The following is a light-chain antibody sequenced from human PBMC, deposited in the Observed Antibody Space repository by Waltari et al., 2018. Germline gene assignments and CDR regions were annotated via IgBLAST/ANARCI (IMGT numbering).Light chain of an antibody. CDR1: QSLSSW. V-gene: IGKV1-5*03. CDR2: KAS. J-gene: IGKJ1*01. CDR3: QQYNSAPWT. Sequence: DIQMTQSPSTLSASVGARGTITCRASQSLSSWLAWYQQNPGKAPKLLIYKASSSENGVPSRFSGGGSGTEFTLTISSLQPDDLATYYCQQYNSAPWTFGQGTKVEIK.